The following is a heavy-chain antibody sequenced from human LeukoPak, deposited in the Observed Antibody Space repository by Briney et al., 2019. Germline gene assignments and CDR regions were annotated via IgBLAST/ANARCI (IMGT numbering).Heavy chain of an antibody. Sequence: GGSLRLSCAASGFRLTTYPLNWIRQVPGKGLEWVSHISSDGNTEYYADSVRVRFTMSRDNAKNSLDLHMNSLRTEDTAVYYCARDIVNGPFVTSLESWGQGALVTVSS. D-gene: IGHD2-8*01. J-gene: IGHJ4*02. CDR3: ARDIVNGPFVTSLES. CDR2: ISSDGNTE. V-gene: IGHV3-48*03. CDR1: GFRLTTYP.